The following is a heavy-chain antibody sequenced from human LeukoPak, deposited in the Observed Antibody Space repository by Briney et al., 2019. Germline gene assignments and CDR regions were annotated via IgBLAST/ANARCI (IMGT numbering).Heavy chain of an antibody. J-gene: IGHJ3*01. CDR3: VREGATAALDV. Sequence: GGSLRLSCAASGFTLGPYWMHWVRQAPGKGLVWVSGITSDGSRTTCADSVRGRFTISRDNAKNTLSLQMDSLRVEDTAVYYCVREGATAALDVWGQGTMVTVSS. CDR1: GFTLGPYW. D-gene: IGHD5-24*01. CDR2: ITSDGSRT. V-gene: IGHV3-74*01.